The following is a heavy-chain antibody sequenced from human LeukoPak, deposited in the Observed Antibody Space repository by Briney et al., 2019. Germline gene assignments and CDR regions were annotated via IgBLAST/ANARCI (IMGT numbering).Heavy chain of an antibody. D-gene: IGHD3-10*01. J-gene: IGHJ4*02. CDR2: ISGSGDGT. CDR3: AKGRLQEGTVFRGVITPVDY. V-gene: IGHV3-23*01. Sequence: GGSLRLSCAASGFTFSNFAMNWVRRAPGKGLEWVSTISGSGDGTYYADSVKGRFTISRDNSKNTLFLQMSSLSADDTALYYCAKGRLQEGTVFRGVITPVDYWGQGTLVTVTS. CDR1: GFTFSNFA.